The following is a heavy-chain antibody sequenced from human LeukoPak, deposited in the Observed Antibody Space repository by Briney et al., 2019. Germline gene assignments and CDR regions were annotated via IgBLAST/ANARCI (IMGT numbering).Heavy chain of an antibody. CDR3: ARDGTGRDYYDSSGYLTTYYYYYGMDV. CDR2: IYSGGST. V-gene: IGHV3-53*01. CDR1: GFTVSSNY. J-gene: IGHJ6*02. Sequence: GGSLRLSCAASGFTVSSNYMSWVRQAPGKGLEWVSVIYSGGSTYYSDAVKGRFTSSRDNSKNTLYLQMNSLRAEDTAVYYCARDGTGRDYYDSSGYLTTYYYYYGMDVWGQGTTVTVSS. D-gene: IGHD3-22*01.